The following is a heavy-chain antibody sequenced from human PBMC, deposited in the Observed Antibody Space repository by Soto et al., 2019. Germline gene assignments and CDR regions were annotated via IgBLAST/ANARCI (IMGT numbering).Heavy chain of an antibody. D-gene: IGHD3-3*01. CDR3: ARQKTIFGVVATFDS. V-gene: IGHV4-59*08. CDR1: GGSISSYY. J-gene: IGHJ4*02. Sequence: TMSLTCTVSGGSISSYYWSWVRQPPGKGLEWIGYLYYSGSTNYNPSLRSRVTISVDTSENQFSLKLSSVTAADTAVYYCARQKTIFGVVATFDSWGQGTLVTVSS. CDR2: LYYSGST.